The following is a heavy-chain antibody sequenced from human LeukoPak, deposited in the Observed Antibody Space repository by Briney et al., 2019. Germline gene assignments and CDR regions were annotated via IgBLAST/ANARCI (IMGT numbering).Heavy chain of an antibody. CDR3: ATLKGAPDNWFDP. J-gene: IGHJ5*02. Sequence: PSETLSLTCTVSGGSISSYYWSWIRQPPGKGLEWIGYIYYSGATYYNPSLKSRVIISVDRSKNQFSLELSSVTAADTAVYYCATLKGAPDNWFDPWGQGTLVTVSS. CDR1: GGSISSYY. CDR2: IYYSGAT. V-gene: IGHV4-59*01.